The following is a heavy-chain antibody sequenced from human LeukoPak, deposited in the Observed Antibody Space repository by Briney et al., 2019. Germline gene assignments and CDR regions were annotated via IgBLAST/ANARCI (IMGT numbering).Heavy chain of an antibody. V-gene: IGHV3-21*01. CDR2: ISSSSSYI. J-gene: IGHJ4*02. Sequence: GGSLRLSCAASGFTFSSYSMNWARQAPGKGLEWVSSISSSSSYIYYADSVKGRFTISRDNAKNSLYLQMNSLRAEDTAVYYCARGIVGAYYFDYWGQGTLVTVSS. D-gene: IGHD1-26*01. CDR3: ARGIVGAYYFDY. CDR1: GFTFSSYS.